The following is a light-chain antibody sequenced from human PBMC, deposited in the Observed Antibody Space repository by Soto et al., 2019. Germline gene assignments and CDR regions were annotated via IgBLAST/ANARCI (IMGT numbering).Light chain of an antibody. J-gene: IGKJ1*01. V-gene: IGKV3-15*01. CDR1: QSVSSN. CDR3: QQYNNWPPVT. CDR2: GAS. Sequence: EIVMTQSTGTLSLSPGARATLSCRASQSVSSNLAWYQQQPAQAPRLLIYGASTRATGIPARFSGSGSGTEFTLTISSLQSEDFAVYYCQQYNNWPPVTFGQGTKVDIK.